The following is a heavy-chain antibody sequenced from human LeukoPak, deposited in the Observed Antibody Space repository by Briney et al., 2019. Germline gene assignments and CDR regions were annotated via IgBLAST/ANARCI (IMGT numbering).Heavy chain of an antibody. D-gene: IGHD6-6*01. CDR2: VYYTGST. CDR1: GGSVSSYY. V-gene: IGHV4-59*08. CDR3: ARHFAYSSSSYFDY. Sequence: SEALSLTCSVSGGSVSSYYWSWIRQPPGKGLEWIGYVYYTGSTNYNPSLKSRVTMFEDKSKNQFSLRLYSVTVADTAVYYCARHFAYSSSSYFDYWGQGSLVTVSS. J-gene: IGHJ4*02.